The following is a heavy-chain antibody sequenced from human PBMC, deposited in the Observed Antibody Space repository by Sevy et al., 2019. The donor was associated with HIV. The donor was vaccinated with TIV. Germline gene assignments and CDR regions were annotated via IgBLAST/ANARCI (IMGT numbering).Heavy chain of an antibody. CDR1: GGSITGLY. CDR2: LYYNGHI. CDR3: AGENAWGRGYS. Sequence: SETLSLTCTVSGGSITGLYWNWIRQPPGKGLEWIATLYYNGHINYTPSLKSRVTLSLDTSKNQFSLRLSSVTAADTAMYYCAGENAWGRGYSWGQGTLVTVSS. D-gene: IGHD1-26*01. J-gene: IGHJ4*02. V-gene: IGHV4-59*08.